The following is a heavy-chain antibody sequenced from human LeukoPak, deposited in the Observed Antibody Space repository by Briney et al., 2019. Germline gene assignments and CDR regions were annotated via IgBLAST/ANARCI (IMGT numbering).Heavy chain of an antibody. J-gene: IGHJ4*02. Sequence: GGSLRLSCAASGXTVSGNYVSWVRQAPGKGLEWVSVIYSGGSIYYADSVKGRLTISRHNSKNTLYLQMNSLRAEDTAVYYCASGSKFDYWGQGTLVTVSS. CDR1: GXTVSGNY. D-gene: IGHD5/OR15-5a*01. CDR2: IYSGGSI. CDR3: ASGSKFDY. V-gene: IGHV3-53*04.